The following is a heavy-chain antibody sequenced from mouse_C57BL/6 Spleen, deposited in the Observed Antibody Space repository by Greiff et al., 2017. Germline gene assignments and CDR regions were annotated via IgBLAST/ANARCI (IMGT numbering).Heavy chain of an antibody. Sequence: EVQLVESGGGLVQPKGSLKLSCAASGFSFNTYAMNWVRQAPGKGLEWVARIRSKSNNYATYYADSVKDRFTISRDDSESMLYLQMNNLKTEDTAMYYCVRQRLGQFDYWGQGTTLTVSS. J-gene: IGHJ2*01. D-gene: IGHD4-1*01. V-gene: IGHV10-1*01. CDR2: IRSKSNNYAT. CDR3: VRQRLGQFDY. CDR1: GFSFNTYA.